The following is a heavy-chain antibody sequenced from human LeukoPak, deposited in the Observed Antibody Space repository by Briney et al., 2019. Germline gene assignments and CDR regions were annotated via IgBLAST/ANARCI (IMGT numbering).Heavy chain of an antibody. V-gene: IGHV4-39*01. CDR2: VYYTGST. Sequence: SETLSLTCTVSGGSIISSDSYWAWTRQSPGRGLEWIGSVYYTGSTYYIPSLKSRVTISVDTSKNQFSLILTSVTAADTSIYYCARQVSSSVHWGQGTLVTVSS. J-gene: IGHJ4*02. D-gene: IGHD6-6*01. CDR3: ARQVSSSVH. CDR1: GGSIISSDSY.